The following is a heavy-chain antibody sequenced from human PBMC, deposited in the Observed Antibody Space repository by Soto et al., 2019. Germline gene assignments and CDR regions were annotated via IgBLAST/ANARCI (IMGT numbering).Heavy chain of an antibody. Sequence: ASVKVSCKASGYTFTGYYMHWVRQAPGQGLEWMGWINPNSGGTNYAQKFQGWVTMTRDTSISTAYMELSRLRSDDTAVYYCARAGLKYHYYYYGMDVWGQGTTGTVSS. V-gene: IGHV1-2*04. CDR2: INPNSGGT. D-gene: IGHD3-16*01. CDR3: ARAGLKYHYYYYGMDV. CDR1: GYTFTGYY. J-gene: IGHJ6*02.